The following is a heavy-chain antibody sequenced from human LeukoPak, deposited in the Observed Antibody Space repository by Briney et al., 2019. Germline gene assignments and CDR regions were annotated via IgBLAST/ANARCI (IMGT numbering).Heavy chain of an antibody. CDR2: VYHSGLT. CDR3: ARGYCTGGNCYSFGY. V-gene: IGHV4-4*02. D-gene: IGHD2-8*02. Sequence: SGTLSLTCVVSGASVSTNNWWTWVRQAPGKGLARIWEVYHSGLTNYSPSLKSRVSMSIDKSKNIFSLNLTSVTAADTAVYYCARGYCTGGNCYSFGYWGQGTLVIVSS. CDR1: GASVSTNNW. J-gene: IGHJ4*02.